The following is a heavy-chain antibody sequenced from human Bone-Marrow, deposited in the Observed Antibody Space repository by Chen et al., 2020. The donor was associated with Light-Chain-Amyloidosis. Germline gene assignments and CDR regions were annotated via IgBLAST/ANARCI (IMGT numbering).Heavy chain of an antibody. J-gene: IGHJ6*03. V-gene: IGHV4-59*12. CDR1: GDSFSNYY. Sequence: QVQLQESGPGLVKPSETLSLTCTVSGDSFSNYYWSWIRQPPGKPLEWIGYIYNSGSTHYNFSLKSRVTFSVDMSKNQFSLNLTSLTAADTAVYYCARSSSSWYEEYYYYYYYMDVWGKGTTVTVSS. CDR2: IYNSGST. CDR3: ARSSSSWYEEYYYYYYYMDV. D-gene: IGHD6-13*01.